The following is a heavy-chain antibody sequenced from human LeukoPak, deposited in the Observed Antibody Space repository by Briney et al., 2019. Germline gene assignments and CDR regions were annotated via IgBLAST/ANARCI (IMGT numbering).Heavy chain of an antibody. CDR3: ARLYCGRTSCYLTS. Sequence: PSETLSLTCSVSGGSVRSVSYYWNWIRQPPGKGLEWIGYISFSGSTNYNPSLKSRVTISVDTPKHQFSLKLSSVPPADTAVYYCARLYCGRTSCYLTSWGQGTQVTVSS. D-gene: IGHD2-2*01. CDR2: ISFSGST. V-gene: IGHV4-61*01. CDR1: GGSVRSVSYY. J-gene: IGHJ5*02.